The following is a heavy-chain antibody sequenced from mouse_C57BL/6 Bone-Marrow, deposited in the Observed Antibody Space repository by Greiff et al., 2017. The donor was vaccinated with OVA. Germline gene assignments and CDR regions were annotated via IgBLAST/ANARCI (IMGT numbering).Heavy chain of an antibody. CDR1: GFTFSDYY. V-gene: IGHV5-12*01. CDR3: AREDHWYFDV. CDR2: ISNGGGST. J-gene: IGHJ1*03. Sequence: DVQLVESGGGLVQPGGSLKLSCAASGFTFSDYYMYWVRQTPEKRLEWVAYISNGGGSTYYPDTVKGRFTISRDNAKNTLYLQMSRLKSEDTAMYYCAREDHWYFDVWGTGTTVTVSS.